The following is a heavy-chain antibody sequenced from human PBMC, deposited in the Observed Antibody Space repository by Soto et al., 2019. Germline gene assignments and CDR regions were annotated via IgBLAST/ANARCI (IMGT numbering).Heavy chain of an antibody. CDR1: EVSIIPFV. D-gene: IGHD3-22*01. Sequence: SETLSLTWTVAEVSIIPFVWRWIRQTPGKGLEWIGYIYYSGSTNYNPSLKSRVTISVDTSKNQFSLKLSSVTAADTAVYYCARGFNKWYYDSSIYFQHWGQGTLVTVSS. V-gene: IGHV4-59*01. J-gene: IGHJ1*01. CDR3: ARGFNKWYYDSSIYFQH. CDR2: IYYSGST.